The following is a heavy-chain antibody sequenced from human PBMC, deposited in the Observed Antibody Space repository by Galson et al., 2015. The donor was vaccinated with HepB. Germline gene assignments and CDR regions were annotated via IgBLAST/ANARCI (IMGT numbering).Heavy chain of an antibody. V-gene: IGHV3-48*04. J-gene: IGHJ4*02. CDR3: ARHRYSSSYDAPLDY. D-gene: IGHD1-26*01. Sequence: SLRLSCAASGFTFSSYSMNWVRLPPGKGLEWVSYFHSATNTIYYAVSVKGRFSISRDNAQDSRFLQIDSLRAEDTAVYYCARHRYSSSYDAPLDYWGQGTLVSVSS. CDR1: GFTFSSYS. CDR2: FHSATNTI.